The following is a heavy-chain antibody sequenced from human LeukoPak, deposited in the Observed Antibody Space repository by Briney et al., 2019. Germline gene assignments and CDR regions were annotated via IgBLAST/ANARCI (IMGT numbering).Heavy chain of an antibody. D-gene: IGHD2-15*01. CDR3: ARAGYCSGGSCYNFDY. J-gene: IGHJ4*02. CDR2: INPNSGGT. Sequence: ASVKVSCKASGYTFTGYYMHWVRQAPGQGLEWMGRINPNSGGTNYAQKFQGRVTMTRDTSISTAYMELSRLRSDYTAVYYCARAGYCSGGSCYNFDYWGQGTLVTDSS. V-gene: IGHV1-2*06. CDR1: GYTFTGYY.